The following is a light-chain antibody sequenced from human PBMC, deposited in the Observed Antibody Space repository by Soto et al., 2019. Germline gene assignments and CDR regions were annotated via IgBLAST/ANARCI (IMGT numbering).Light chain of an antibody. J-gene: IGLJ2*01. CDR3: RAWDINTMV. CDR1: KLGDKY. CDR2: QDI. V-gene: IGLV3-1*01. Sequence: SYELTQPPSVSVSPGQTASITCSGDKLGDKYASWYQQKPGQSPVLVIYQDIRRPSGIPERFSGSSSGNTATLTISGTQAMDEADYYCRAWDINTMVFGGGTKVTVL.